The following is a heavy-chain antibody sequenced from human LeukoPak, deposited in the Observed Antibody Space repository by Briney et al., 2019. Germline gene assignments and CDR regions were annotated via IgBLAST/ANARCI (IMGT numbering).Heavy chain of an antibody. J-gene: IGHJ3*02. CDR3: AREGRVATNAFDI. CDR2: IYYSGST. D-gene: IGHD5-12*01. CDR1: GGSISSGDYY. V-gene: IGHV4-30-4*01. Sequence: PSETLSLTCTVSGGSISSGDYYWSWIRQPPGRGLGWIGYIYYSGSTYYNPSLKSRVTISVDTSKNQFSLKLSSVTAADTAVYYSAREGRVATNAFDIWGQGTMVTVSS.